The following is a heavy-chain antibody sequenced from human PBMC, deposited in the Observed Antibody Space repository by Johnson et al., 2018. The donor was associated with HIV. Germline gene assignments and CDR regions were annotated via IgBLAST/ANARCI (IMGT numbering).Heavy chain of an antibody. CDR2: VRNKGQRYST. J-gene: IGHJ3*02. V-gene: IGHV3-72*01. Sequence: EQVVESGGGLVQPGGSLRLSCAASGLTFSDHYMDWVRKAPGRGLEWVGRVRNKGQRYSTSYAASVKGRFTFSSDDLKKSLFLQINRLKTEDSAVYYCVRVGATLYDAFDIWGQGTTVTVSS. CDR3: VRVGATLYDAFDI. CDR1: GLTFSDHY. D-gene: IGHD3-10*01.